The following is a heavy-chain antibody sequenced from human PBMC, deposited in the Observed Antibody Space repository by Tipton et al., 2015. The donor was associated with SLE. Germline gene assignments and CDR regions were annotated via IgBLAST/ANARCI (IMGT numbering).Heavy chain of an antibody. Sequence: TLSLTCTVSGVSISSYYWSWIRQSPGKGLEWIGYIYTSGTTNYHPSLKSRVTISVDTSKNQFSLELRSVTAADTAVYYCASGGYYGSGSYYGGWFDPWGHGTLVTVSS. D-gene: IGHD3-10*01. V-gene: IGHV4-4*08. CDR1: GVSISSYY. CDR2: IYTSGTT. CDR3: ASGGYYGSGSYYGGWFDP. J-gene: IGHJ5*02.